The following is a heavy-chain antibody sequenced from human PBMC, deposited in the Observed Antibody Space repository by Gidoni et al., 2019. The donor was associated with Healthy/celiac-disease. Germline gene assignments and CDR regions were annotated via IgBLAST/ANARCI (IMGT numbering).Heavy chain of an antibody. CDR2: INHGGST. V-gene: IGHV4-34*01. CDR3: ARGRRSSYYYYGLDV. J-gene: IGHJ6*02. CDR1: GGSCSGYY. D-gene: IGHD1-26*01. Sequence: QVQLQQWGAGLLKPSETLSLTCAVYGGSCSGYYWSWIRQPPGKGLEWSGEINHGGSTNYHPSLKSRVTISVDTSKNQFSLKLSSVTAADTAVYYCARGRRSSYYYYGLDVWGQGTTVTVSS.